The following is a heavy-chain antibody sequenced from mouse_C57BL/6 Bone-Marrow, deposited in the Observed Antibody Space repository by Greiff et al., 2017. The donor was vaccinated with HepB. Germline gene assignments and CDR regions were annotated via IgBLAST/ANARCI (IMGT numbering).Heavy chain of an antibody. J-gene: IGHJ4*01. CDR3: TRVGSSYNYYAMDY. D-gene: IGHD1-1*01. CDR2: IDPETGGT. V-gene: IGHV1-15*01. CDR1: GYTFTDYE. Sequence: QVQLKQSGAELVRPGASVTLSCKASGYTFTDYEMHWVKQTPVHGLEWIGAIDPETGGTAYNQKFKGKAILTADKSSSTAYMELRSLTSEDSAVYYCTRVGSSYNYYAMDYWGQGTSVTVSS.